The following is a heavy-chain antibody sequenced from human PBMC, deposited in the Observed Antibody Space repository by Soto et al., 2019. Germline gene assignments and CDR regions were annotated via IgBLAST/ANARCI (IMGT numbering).Heavy chain of an antibody. CDR2: IIPILGIA. Sequence: QVQLVQSGAEVKKPGSSVKVSCKASGGTFSSYTISWVRQAPGQGLEWMGRIIPILGIANYAQKFQGRVTITADKSTSTACMELSSLRSEDTAVYYCAGQVVTLYGMDVWGQGTTVTVSS. J-gene: IGHJ6*02. CDR3: AGQVVTLYGMDV. D-gene: IGHD2-15*01. V-gene: IGHV1-69*02. CDR1: GGTFSSYT.